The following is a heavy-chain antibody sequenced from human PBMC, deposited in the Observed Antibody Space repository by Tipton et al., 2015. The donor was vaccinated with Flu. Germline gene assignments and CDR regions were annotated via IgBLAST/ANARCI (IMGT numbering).Heavy chain of an antibody. V-gene: IGHV4-59*12. J-gene: IGHJ3*02. CDR2: IYYSSRGST. D-gene: IGHD3-10*01. Sequence: TLSLTCNVSGDSITDYYWSWIRQPPGKGLEWIASIYYSSRGSTSHYPSVKSRVTISLDKSKNQFSLNLSSVTAADTAVYYCARVGAVTMVRGLAFDAFDIWGLGTMVAVSS. CDR1: GDSITDYY. CDR3: ARVGAVTMVRGLAFDAFDI.